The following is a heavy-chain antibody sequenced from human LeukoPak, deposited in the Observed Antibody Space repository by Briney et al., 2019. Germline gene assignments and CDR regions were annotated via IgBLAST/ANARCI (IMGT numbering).Heavy chain of an antibody. CDR3: ARDLGATIFDFDY. CDR1: GFTFSSHT. D-gene: IGHD1-26*01. J-gene: IGHJ4*02. CDR2: ISSIGSTI. V-gene: IGHV3-48*01. Sequence: PGGSLRLSCAASGFTFSSHTMNWVRQAPGKGLEWVSSISSIGSTIYYADSVKGRFTISRDNAKNSLYLQMNSLRVEDTAVYYCARDLGATIFDFDYWGQGTLVTVSS.